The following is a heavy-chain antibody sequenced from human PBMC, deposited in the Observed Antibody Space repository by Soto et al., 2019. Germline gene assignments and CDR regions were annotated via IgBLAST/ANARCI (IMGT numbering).Heavy chain of an antibody. CDR2: IYYSGST. V-gene: IGHV4-59*08. CDR1: GGSISSYY. J-gene: IGHJ4*02. D-gene: IGHD6-13*01. CDR3: ARLLPPSSWYGVFDY. Sequence: SETLSLTCTVSGGSISSYYWSWIRQPPGKGLEWIGYIYYSGSTNYNPSLKSRVTISVDTSKNQFSLKLSSVTAADTAVYYCARLLPPSSWYGVFDYWGQGTLVTVSS.